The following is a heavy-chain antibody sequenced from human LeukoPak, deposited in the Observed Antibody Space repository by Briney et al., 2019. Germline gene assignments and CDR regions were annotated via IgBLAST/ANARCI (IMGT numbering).Heavy chain of an antibody. CDR2: INAGNGNT. CDR3: ARGDIVVVPAAISSYYYGMDV. J-gene: IGHJ6*04. Sequence: GASVKVSCKASGYTFTSYAMHWVRQAPGQRLEWMGWINAGNGNTKYSQKFQGRVTITRDTSASTAYMELSSLRSGDTAVYYCARGDIVVVPAAISSYYYGMDVWGKGTTVTVSS. D-gene: IGHD2-2*02. V-gene: IGHV1-3*01. CDR1: GYTFTSYA.